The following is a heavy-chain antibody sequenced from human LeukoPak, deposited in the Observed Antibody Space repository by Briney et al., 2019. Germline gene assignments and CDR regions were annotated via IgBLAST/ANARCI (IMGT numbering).Heavy chain of an antibody. CDR2: INTDGSTT. V-gene: IGHV3-74*01. CDR3: ARVEIVQVY. J-gene: IGHJ4*02. D-gene: IGHD2-15*01. CDR1: GFTFSSYW. Sequence: QAGGSLRLPCVASGFTFSSYWMHWVRHAPGKGMVCVARINTDGSTTSYADCGEARFTISRDNANNTLYRQMNSLRADDTAVYYCARVEIVQVYWGQGTLVTVSS.